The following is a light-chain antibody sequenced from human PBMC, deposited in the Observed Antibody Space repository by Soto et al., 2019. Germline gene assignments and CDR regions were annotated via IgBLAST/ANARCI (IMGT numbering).Light chain of an antibody. CDR1: QSISSS. CDR3: QHHDVYSGT. CDR2: DAS. J-gene: IGKJ1*01. V-gene: IGKV1-5*01. Sequence: EIQVTQSPSTLSASAGDRATIACGASQSISSSLAWYQQKPGKAPRLLIYDASSLESGVPSRFSGSGSGTEFTLTITSLQPEDFATYYCQHHDVYSGTFGQGTKVDI.